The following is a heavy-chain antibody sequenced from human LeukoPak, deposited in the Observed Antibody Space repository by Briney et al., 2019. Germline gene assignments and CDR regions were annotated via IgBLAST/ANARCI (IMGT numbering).Heavy chain of an antibody. V-gene: IGHV4-4*02. D-gene: IGHD3-16*02. J-gene: IGHJ4*02. CDR1: GGSISSGSW. CDR3: ARGLLEDYVWGSYRYYFDY. CDR2: IYHSGST. Sequence: SETLSLTCTVSGGSISSGSWWSWVRQPPGKGLEWIGEIYHSGSTNYNPSLKSRVTISVDTSKNQFSLKLSSVTAADTAVYYCARGLLEDYVWGSYRYYFDYWGQGTLVTVSS.